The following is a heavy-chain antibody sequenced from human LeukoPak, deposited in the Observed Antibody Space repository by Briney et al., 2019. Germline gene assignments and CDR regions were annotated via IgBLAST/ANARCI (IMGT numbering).Heavy chain of an antibody. V-gene: IGHV3-11*03. CDR3: ARPTIAAAGNFEY. J-gene: IGHJ4*02. CDR1: GFTFSDYY. Sequence: GGALRLSCAASGFTFSDYYMSWIRQAPGKGLEWVSHISSFSNFRSYADSVKGRFTISRDNAKNSLYLQVNSLRAEDTAVYYCARPTIAAAGNFEYWGQGTLVTVSS. D-gene: IGHD6-13*01. CDR2: ISSFSNFR.